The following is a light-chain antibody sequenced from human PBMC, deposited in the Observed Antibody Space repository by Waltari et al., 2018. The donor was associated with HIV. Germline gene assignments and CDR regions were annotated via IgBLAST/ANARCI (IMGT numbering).Light chain of an antibody. V-gene: IGKV1-5*03. Sequence: DIQMTQSPSTLSASIGDRVSITCRASQTISNYLAWYQQRPGKAPNVLIYKASDLKSGVPSRFSGSGSGTEFTLIISSLKPDDFATYYCQQYDTYPWTFGQGTRVEIK. CDR3: QQYDTYPWT. CDR1: QTISNY. J-gene: IGKJ1*01. CDR2: KAS.